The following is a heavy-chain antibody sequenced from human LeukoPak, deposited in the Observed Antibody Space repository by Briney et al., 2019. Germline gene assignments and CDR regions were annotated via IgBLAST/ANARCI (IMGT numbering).Heavy chain of an antibody. D-gene: IGHD6-13*01. J-gene: IGHJ6*02. CDR3: ARERQAAAATFDYYGMDV. V-gene: IGHV3-30-3*01. Sequence: GGSLRLPCAASGFTFSSYAMHWVRQAPGKGLEWVAVISYDGSNKYYADSVKGRFTISRDNSKNTLYLQMNSLRAEDTAVYYCARERQAAAATFDYYGMDVWGQGTTVTVSS. CDR1: GFTFSSYA. CDR2: ISYDGSNK.